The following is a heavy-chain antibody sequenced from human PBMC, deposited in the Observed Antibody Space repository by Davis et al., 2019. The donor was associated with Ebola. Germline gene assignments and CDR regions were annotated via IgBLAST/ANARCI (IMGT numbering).Heavy chain of an antibody. J-gene: IGHJ5*01. V-gene: IGHV4-34*01. D-gene: IGHD4-23*01. CDR2: SIDSGST. CDR3: ARGNLPDYGGHSDS. CDR1: GGSFSGYY. Sequence: SEPLSLTCAVYGGSFSGYYWSWIRQSPGKGVEWIGESIDSGSTNYNPSLKSRVTISVDTSKNQFSLKLTSVTAADTAVYYCARGNLPDYGGHSDSWGQGSLVTVSS.